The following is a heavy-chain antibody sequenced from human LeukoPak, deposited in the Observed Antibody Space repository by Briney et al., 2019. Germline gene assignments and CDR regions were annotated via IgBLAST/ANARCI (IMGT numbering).Heavy chain of an antibody. CDR1: GFTFSSDA. V-gene: IGHV3-7*01. D-gene: IGHD2-21*02. CDR2: IKQDGSEK. CDR3: ARETSPSSTRRLYCGGDCYFDY. Sequence: GGSLRLSCAASGFTFSSDAMSWVRQAPGKGLEWVANIKQDGSEKYYVDSVKGRFTISRDNAKNSLYLQMNSLRAEDTAVYYCARETSPSSTRRLYCGGDCYFDYWGQGTLVTVSS. J-gene: IGHJ4*02.